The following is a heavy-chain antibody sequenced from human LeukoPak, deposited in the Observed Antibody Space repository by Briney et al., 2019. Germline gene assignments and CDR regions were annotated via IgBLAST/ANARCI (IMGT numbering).Heavy chain of an antibody. CDR3: VSGSSGWLYFQH. Sequence: SETLSLTCTVSGGSISSGGYYWSWIRQHPGKGLEWIGYIYYSGSTYYNPSLKSRVTISVDTSKNQFSLKLSSVTAADTAVYYCVSGSSGWLYFQHWGQGTLVTVSS. J-gene: IGHJ1*01. CDR2: IYYSGST. CDR1: GGSISSGGYY. D-gene: IGHD6-19*01. V-gene: IGHV4-31*03.